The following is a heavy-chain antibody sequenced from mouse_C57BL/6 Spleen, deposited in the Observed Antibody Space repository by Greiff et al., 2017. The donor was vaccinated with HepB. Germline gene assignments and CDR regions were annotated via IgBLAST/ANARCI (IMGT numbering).Heavy chain of an antibody. Sequence: QVQLQQSGAELARPGASVKLSCKASGYTFTSYGISWVKQRTGQGLEGIGEIYPRSGNTYYNEKFKGKATLTADKSSSKAYMELLSLTSEDSAVYVCPTEYYARRDYFDYWGHGTTLTASS. CDR3: PTEYYARRDYFDY. D-gene: IGHD1-1*01. J-gene: IGHJ2*01. CDR1: GYTFTSYG. CDR2: IYPRSGNT. V-gene: IGHV1-81*01.